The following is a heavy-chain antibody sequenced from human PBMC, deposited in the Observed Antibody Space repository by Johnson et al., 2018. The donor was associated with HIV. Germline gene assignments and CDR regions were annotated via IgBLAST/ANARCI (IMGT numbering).Heavy chain of an antibody. Sequence: QMLLVESGGGVVQPGRSLRLSCAASGFTFRDYYMSWIRQAPGKGLEWVAVISYDGSNKYYADSVKGRFTISRDNSKNTLYLQMNSLRAEDTAVYYCATWKDYGDYSGRAADAFDIWGQGTMVTVSS. CDR1: GFTFRDYY. CDR2: ISYDGSNK. V-gene: IGHV3-30*04. CDR3: ATWKDYGDYSGRAADAFDI. D-gene: IGHD4-17*01. J-gene: IGHJ3*02.